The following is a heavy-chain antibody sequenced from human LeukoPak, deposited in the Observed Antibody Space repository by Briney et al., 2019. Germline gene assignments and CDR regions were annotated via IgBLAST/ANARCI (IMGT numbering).Heavy chain of an antibody. CDR2: IYYSGST. CDR3: ARHSVYFDYYGMDA. Sequence: RPSETLSLTCTVSGGSISSSSYYWGWIRQPPGKGLEWIGSIYYSGSTYYNPSLKSRVTISVDTSKNQFSLKLSSVTAADTAVYYCARHSVYFDYYGMDAWGQGTTVTVSS. J-gene: IGHJ6*02. V-gene: IGHV4-39*01. CDR1: GGSISSSSYY. D-gene: IGHD3-9*01.